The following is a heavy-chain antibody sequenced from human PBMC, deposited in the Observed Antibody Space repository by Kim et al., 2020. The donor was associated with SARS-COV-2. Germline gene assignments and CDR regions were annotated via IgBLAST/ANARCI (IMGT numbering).Heavy chain of an antibody. Sequence: SETLSLTCAVYGGSFSGYYWSWIRQPPGKGLEWIGEINHSGSTNYNPSLKSRVTISVDTSKNQFSLKLSSVTAADTAVYYCARKPFFDYWGQGTLVTVSS. CDR3: ARKPFFDY. V-gene: IGHV4-34*01. CDR1: GGSFSGYY. J-gene: IGHJ4*02. CDR2: INHSGST.